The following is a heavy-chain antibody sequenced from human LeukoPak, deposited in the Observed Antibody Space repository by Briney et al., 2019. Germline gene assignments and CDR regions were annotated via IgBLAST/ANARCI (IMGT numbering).Heavy chain of an antibody. CDR1: GFTFSSYP. CDR2: ISNIGGST. J-gene: IGHJ4*02. CDR3: AKEGDTGMVGGTTGFDY. Sequence: QPGGSLRPSCAASGFTFSSYPMNWIRQAPGKGLEWVSGISNIGGSTYYADSVKGRFTISRDNSKNTLYLQVNSLRAEDTAVYYCAKEGDTGMVGGTTGFDYWGQGTLVTVSS. D-gene: IGHD5-18*01. V-gene: IGHV3-23*01.